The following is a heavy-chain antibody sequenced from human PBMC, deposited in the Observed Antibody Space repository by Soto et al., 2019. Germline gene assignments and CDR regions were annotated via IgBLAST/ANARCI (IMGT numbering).Heavy chain of an antibody. D-gene: IGHD6-19*01. V-gene: IGHV3-21*06. Sequence: GSLRLSFYASGFTFTSDIMTLVRQAPGKGLEWVSSISSHGRDIFYADSVKARFTISSDNAKDSLNLQMNSLTGEDSAVYYCARGAALAGKLDLWGQGTLVAISS. CDR1: GFTFTSDI. J-gene: IGHJ4*02. CDR3: ARGAALAGKLDL. CDR2: ISSHGRDI.